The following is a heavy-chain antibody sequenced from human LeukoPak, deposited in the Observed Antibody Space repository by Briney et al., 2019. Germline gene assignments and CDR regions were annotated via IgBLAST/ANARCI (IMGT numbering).Heavy chain of an antibody. V-gene: IGHV3-30*02. Sequence: GGSLRLSCAASRFTFSHYGMHWVRQAPGKGLEWVAFIRFDGSNQYYADSVKGRFIISRDNSKNTLYLQMKSLRAEDTAVYYCARSLVVVAVSYDYWGQGTLVTVSS. CDR1: RFTFSHYG. CDR2: IRFDGSNQ. CDR3: ARSLVVVAVSYDY. J-gene: IGHJ4*02. D-gene: IGHD2-15*01.